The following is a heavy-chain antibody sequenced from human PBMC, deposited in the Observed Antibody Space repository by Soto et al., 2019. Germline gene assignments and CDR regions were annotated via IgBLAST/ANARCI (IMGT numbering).Heavy chain of an antibody. CDR1: GFIVNNNY. J-gene: IGHJ5*01. V-gene: IGHV3-53*01. CDR3: ARDPGGTAAVGHGFDS. Sequence: EVQLVESGGGLIQPGGSLRLSCAASGFIVNNNYMSWVRQAPGRGLEWVSVLYTDGSTYYADFVKGRFAISRDNSKNTLYLHMDSLSADDTALYYCARDPGGTAAVGHGFDSWGPGTLVTVSS. D-gene: IGHD6-13*01. CDR2: LYTDGST.